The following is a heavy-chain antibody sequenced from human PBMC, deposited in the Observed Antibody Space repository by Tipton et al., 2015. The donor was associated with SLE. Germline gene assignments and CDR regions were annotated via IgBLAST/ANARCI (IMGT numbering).Heavy chain of an antibody. Sequence: TLSLTCAVSGYSISSGYYWGWIRQPPGKGLEWIGSLYHSGSTYYNPSLKSRVTISEDTSKNQFSLKLSSVTAADTAVYYCAREGGGYADYWGQGTLVTVSS. CDR2: LYHSGST. CDR3: AREGGGYADY. CDR1: GYSISSGYY. V-gene: IGHV4-38-2*02. J-gene: IGHJ4*02. D-gene: IGHD2-15*01.